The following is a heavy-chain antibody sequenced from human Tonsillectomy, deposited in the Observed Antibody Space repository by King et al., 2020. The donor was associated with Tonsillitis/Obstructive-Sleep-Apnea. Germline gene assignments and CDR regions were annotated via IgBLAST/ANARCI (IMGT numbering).Heavy chain of an antibody. D-gene: IGHD2-15*01. CDR1: GFSLSTGGVG. CDR3: AHRLGYCTGGSCYSSWFDP. Sequence: TLKESGPTLVKPTQTLTLTCTFSGFSLSTGGVGVGWIRQPPGEALEWLALIYWDDDKGYTPSLKSRLTITKDTSKNQVVLTMTNMDPVDTATYYCAHRLGYCTGGSCYSSWFDPWGQGTLVTVSS. J-gene: IGHJ5*02. CDR2: IYWDDDK. V-gene: IGHV2-5*02.